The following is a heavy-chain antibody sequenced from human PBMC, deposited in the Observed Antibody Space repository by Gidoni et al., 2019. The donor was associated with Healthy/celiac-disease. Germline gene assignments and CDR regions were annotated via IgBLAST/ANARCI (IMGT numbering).Heavy chain of an antibody. D-gene: IGHD1-1*01. V-gene: IGHV3-49*04. J-gene: IGHJ3*02. CDR2: IRSKAYGGTT. CDR1: GFTFGASA. Sequence: EVPLVESGGGLVQPGRSLRLSCSASGFTFGASAMSWVRQAPGKGLEWVGFIRSKAYGGTTEYAASVKGRFTISRDDSKSIAYLQMNSLKTEDTAVYYCTRSRDGYNYEAFDIWGQGTMVTVSS. CDR3: TRSRDGYNYEAFDI.